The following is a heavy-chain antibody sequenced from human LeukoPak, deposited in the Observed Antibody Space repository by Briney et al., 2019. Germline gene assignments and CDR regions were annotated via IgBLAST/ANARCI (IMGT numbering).Heavy chain of an antibody. CDR2: ISSDGSRA. CDR1: GFTLSSYE. J-gene: IGHJ4*02. CDR3: ARELPREVTLDY. Sequence: PGGSQRLSCAASGFTLSSYEMHWVRQAAGKGLVWVSRISSDGSRAGYADSVKGRFTISRDNAKNTLYLQMNSLRAEDTAIYYCARELPREVTLDYWGQGTLVTVSS. D-gene: IGHD2-21*02. V-gene: IGHV3-74*01.